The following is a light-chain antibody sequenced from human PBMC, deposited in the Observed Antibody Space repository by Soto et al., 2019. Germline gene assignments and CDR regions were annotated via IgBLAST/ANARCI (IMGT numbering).Light chain of an antibody. CDR2: GAS. V-gene: IGKV3-20*01. Sequence: EIVLTQSPGTLSLSPGERATLSCRASQSVSSSYLAWYQQKPGQAPRLLIYGASSRATCIPARFSGSGSGTDFTLPISRLEPEDFAVYYCQKYGSSPWTFGQGNNVEIK. CDR1: QSVSSSY. CDR3: QKYGSSPWT. J-gene: IGKJ1*01.